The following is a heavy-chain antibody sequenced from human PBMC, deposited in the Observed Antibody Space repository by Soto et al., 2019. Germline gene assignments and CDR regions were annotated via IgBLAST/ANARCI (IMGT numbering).Heavy chain of an antibody. CDR2: IYYSGST. J-gene: IGHJ4*02. D-gene: IGHD2-15*01. Sequence: QLQLQESGPGLVKPSETLFLTCTVSGGSISSSSYYWGWIRQPPGKGLEWIGSIYYSGSTYYNPSLKSRVTISVDTSKNQFSLKLSSVTAADTAVYYCARHTPAISISDHWGQGTLVTVSS. CDR3: ARHTPAISISDH. V-gene: IGHV4-39*01. CDR1: GGSISSSSYY.